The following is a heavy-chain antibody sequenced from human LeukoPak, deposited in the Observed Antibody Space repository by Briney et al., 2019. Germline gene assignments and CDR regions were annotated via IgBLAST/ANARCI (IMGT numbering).Heavy chain of an antibody. V-gene: IGHV5-51*01. CDR1: GYSFPTFW. J-gene: IGHJ4*02. CDR3: ATNSYSSSWYYFDY. D-gene: IGHD6-13*01. Sequence: GESLKISCKGSGYSFPTFWIAWVRQMPGKGLEWMGIIYPGDSDTRYSPSFQGQVTISADKSISTAYLQWSSLKASDTAMYYCATNSYSSSWYYFDYWGQGTLVTVSS. CDR2: IYPGDSDT.